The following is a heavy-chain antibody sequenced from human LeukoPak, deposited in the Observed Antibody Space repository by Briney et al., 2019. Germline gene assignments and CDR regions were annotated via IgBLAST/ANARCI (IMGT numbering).Heavy chain of an antibody. J-gene: IGHJ4*02. CDR1: GFSRSTSGMR. Sequence: SGPTLVNPTQTLTLTCTFSGFSRSTSGMRVSWIRQPPGKALEWLARIDGDDDKFYSTSLKTRLTISKDTSKNQVDLTMTNMDPVDTATYYCARSSTVYYDYVWGSYRPTYYFDYWGQGTLVTVSS. V-gene: IGHV2-70*04. D-gene: IGHD3-16*02. CDR2: IDGDDDK. CDR3: ARSSTVYYDYVWGSYRPTYYFDY.